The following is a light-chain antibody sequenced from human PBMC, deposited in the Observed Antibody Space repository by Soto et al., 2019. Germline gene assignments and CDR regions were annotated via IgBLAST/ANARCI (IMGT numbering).Light chain of an antibody. CDR1: SSNIGAGYD. J-gene: IGLJ2*01. CDR2: GNS. CDR3: QYYDSSLSGTVV. V-gene: IGLV1-40*01. Sequence: QSVLTQPPSVSGAPGQRVTISCTGSSSNIGAGYDVHWYQQLPGTAPKLPIYGNSNRPSGVPDRFSGSKSGTSASLAITGLQAEDEADYYCQYYDSSLSGTVVFGGGTKLTVL.